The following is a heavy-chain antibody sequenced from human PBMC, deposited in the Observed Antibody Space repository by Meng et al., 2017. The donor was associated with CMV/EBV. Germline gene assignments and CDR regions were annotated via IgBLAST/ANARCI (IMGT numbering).Heavy chain of an antibody. J-gene: IGHJ6*02. Sequence: SISSGDYYWGWIRQPPGKGLEWIGYIYYSGSTYYNPSLKSRVTISVDTSKNQFSLKLSSVTAADTAVYYCAREGVTRYYYYGMDVWGQGTTVTVSS. V-gene: IGHV4-30-4*08. D-gene: IGHD4-11*01. CDR1: SISSGDYY. CDR3: AREGVTRYYYYGMDV. CDR2: IYYSGST.